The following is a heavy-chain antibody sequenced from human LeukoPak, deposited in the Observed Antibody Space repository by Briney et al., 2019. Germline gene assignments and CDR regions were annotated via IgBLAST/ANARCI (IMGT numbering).Heavy chain of an antibody. J-gene: IGHJ3*01. Sequence: PGGSLRLSCSASGFTFSSYAMGWVRQAPGKGLEYVSAISSNGGSTYYADSVKGRFTISRDNSKNTLYLQMSSLRADDTAVYYCVKGFPHYYDSSGFGAFDVWGQGTIVTVSS. D-gene: IGHD3-22*01. CDR2: ISSNGGST. V-gene: IGHV3-64D*09. CDR3: VKGFPHYYDSSGFGAFDV. CDR1: GFTFSSYA.